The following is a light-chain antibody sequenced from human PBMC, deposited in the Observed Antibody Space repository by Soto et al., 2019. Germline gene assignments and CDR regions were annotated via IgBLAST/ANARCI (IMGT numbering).Light chain of an antibody. J-gene: IGKJ1*01. CDR1: QSVSSSY. V-gene: IGKV3-20*01. Sequence: DIVLTQSPGTLSLSPGERATLSCRASQSVSSSYLAWYQQKPGQAPRLLIYGASSRATGIPDRFSGSGSGTDFTLTISRLEPEDFAVYYCQQYAGSPVTVGQGTKLDIK. CDR3: QQYAGSPVT. CDR2: GAS.